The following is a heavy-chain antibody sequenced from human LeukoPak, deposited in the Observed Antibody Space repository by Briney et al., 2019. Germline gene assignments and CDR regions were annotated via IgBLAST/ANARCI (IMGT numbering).Heavy chain of an antibody. CDR3: ARGWTDDTGY. J-gene: IGHJ4*02. V-gene: IGHV1-2*02. Sequence: ASVRVSPKPFGYSLTDFYMHWVRHAPGQGLQWMGWINPKTGATNYAQEFQGRVTMTRDASINTAYMELTSLSSADTAVYYCARGWTDDTGYWGQGTLVTVSS. D-gene: IGHD1-1*01. CDR1: GYSLTDFY. CDR2: INPKTGAT.